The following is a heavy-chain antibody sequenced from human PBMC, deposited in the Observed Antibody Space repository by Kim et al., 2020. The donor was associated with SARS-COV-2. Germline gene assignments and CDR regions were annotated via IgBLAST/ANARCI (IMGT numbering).Heavy chain of an antibody. J-gene: IGHJ5*02. V-gene: IGHV4-61*02. CDR2: IYTSGST. CDR3: AREYVESGFDP. D-gene: IGHD3-3*01. CDR1: GGSISSGSYY. Sequence: SETLSLTCTVSGGSISSGSYYWSWIRQPAGKGLEWIGRIYTSGSTNYNPSLKSRVTISVDTSKNQFSLKLSSVIAADTAVYYCAREYVESGFDPWGQGTLVTVSS.